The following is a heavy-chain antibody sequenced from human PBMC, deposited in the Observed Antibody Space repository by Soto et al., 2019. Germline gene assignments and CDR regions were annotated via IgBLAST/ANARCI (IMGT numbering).Heavy chain of an antibody. CDR2: IFHSGRT. CDR1: GGSINSGDHY. Sequence: SLSLTCSVSGGSINSGDHYWGWIRQSPGRGLEWILNIFHSGRTFYNPSLESRVSISVDTSKNRFSLKLSFVTAADTAVYYCARSLTTEGLAYSYYGMHXWGQVTTVTVS. J-gene: IGHJ6*02. CDR3: ARSLTTEGLAYSYYGMHX. V-gene: IGHV4-30-4*01. D-gene: IGHD4-17*01.